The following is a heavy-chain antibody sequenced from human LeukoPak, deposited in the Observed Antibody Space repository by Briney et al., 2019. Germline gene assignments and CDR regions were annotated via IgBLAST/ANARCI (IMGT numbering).Heavy chain of an antibody. CDR3: ATDGAHHDIDC. CDR2: ISSSSSTI. V-gene: IGHV3-48*01. Sequence: PGGSLRLSCAASGFTFSSYSMSWVRQAPGKGLEWVSYISSSSSTIYYADSVKGRFTISRDNSKNTLYLQMDSLRAEDTAVYYCATDGAHHDIDCWGQGTLVTVSS. CDR1: GFTFSSYS. D-gene: IGHD1-1*01. J-gene: IGHJ4*02.